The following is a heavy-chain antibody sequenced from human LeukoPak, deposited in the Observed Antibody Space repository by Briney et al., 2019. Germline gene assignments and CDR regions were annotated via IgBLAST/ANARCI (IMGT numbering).Heavy chain of an antibody. Sequence: PGGSLRLSCAASGFTFSTYGMHWVRQAPGKGLEGVSTISDGSRDTHYAGSVKGRFTISRDDSQNIVYLQMDSLRAEDTALYYCTTRLRNHFDYWGQGTQVTVSS. CDR2: ISDGSRDT. CDR1: GFTFSTYG. D-gene: IGHD5-12*01. J-gene: IGHJ4*02. CDR3: TTRLRNHFDY. V-gene: IGHV3-23*01.